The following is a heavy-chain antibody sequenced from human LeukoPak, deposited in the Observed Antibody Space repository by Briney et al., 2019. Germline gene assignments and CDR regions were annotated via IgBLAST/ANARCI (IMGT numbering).Heavy chain of an antibody. CDR3: ARGSSSWYGSRLWFDP. V-gene: IGHV3-7*03. Sequence: GGSLRLSCAASGFTFSSYWMSWVRQAPGKGLEWVANTKQDGSEKYYVDSVKGRFTISRDNAKNSLYLQMNSLRAEDTAVYYCARGSSSWYGSRLWFDPWGQGTLVTVSS. J-gene: IGHJ5*02. CDR1: GFTFSSYW. CDR2: TKQDGSEK. D-gene: IGHD6-13*01.